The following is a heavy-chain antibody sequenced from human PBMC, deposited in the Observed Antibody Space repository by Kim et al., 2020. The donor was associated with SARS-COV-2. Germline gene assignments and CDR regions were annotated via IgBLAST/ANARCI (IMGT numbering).Heavy chain of an antibody. Sequence: GGSLRLSCVGSEFTFSDFWIHWVRQAPGKGLVWVSRVSRDGTGTDYGDAVKGRFTISRDISQDTVFLQLKSLRVEDTALYFCARAGAGGGSDYWGQGT. CDR1: EFTFSDFW. D-gene: IGHD3-16*01. CDR2: VSRDGTGT. J-gene: IGHJ4*02. CDR3: ARAGAGGGSDY. V-gene: IGHV3-74*01.